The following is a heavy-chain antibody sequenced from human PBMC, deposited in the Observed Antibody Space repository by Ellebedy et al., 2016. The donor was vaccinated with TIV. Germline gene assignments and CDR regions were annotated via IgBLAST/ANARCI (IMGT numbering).Heavy chain of an antibody. CDR3: ARGGGGGSSPNFYFDY. J-gene: IGHJ4*02. CDR2: IYYSGST. CDR1: GGSISSGDYY. D-gene: IGHD1-26*01. V-gene: IGHV4-30-4*01. Sequence: LRLSXTVSGGSISSGDYYWSWIRQPPGKGLEWIGYIYYSGSTYYNPSLKSRVTISVDTSKNQFSLKLSSVTAADTAVYYCARGGGGGSSPNFYFDYWGQGTLVTVSS.